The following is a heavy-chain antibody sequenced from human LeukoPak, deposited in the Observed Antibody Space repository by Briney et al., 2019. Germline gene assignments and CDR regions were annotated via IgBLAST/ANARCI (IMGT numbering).Heavy chain of an antibody. Sequence: PSETLSLTCTVSGDSLINFYWSWIRQPPGKGLEWIGHIYYSGTTNYNPSLKSRVTMSVDTSKNQFSLNLRSVTAADTAVYHCAGLKFDVLTGYYEALDYWGQGTLVTVSS. CDR1: GDSLINFY. CDR3: AGLKFDVLTGYYEALDY. CDR2: IYYSGTT. J-gene: IGHJ4*02. D-gene: IGHD3-9*01. V-gene: IGHV4-59*08.